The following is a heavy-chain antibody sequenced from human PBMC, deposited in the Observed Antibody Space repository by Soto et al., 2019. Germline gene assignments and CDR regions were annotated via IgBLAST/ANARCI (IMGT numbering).Heavy chain of an antibody. Sequence: QVQLVQSGAEVKKPGSSVQVSCKASGGTFSSYAISWVRQAPGQGLEWMGGIIPLFGTANYAQKFQGRVTITADEYTSTDYMELSSLRSEDTAVYCCARVGATTEKYFQHWGQGTLVTVSS. CDR2: IIPLFGTA. CDR1: GGTFSSYA. V-gene: IGHV1-69*01. J-gene: IGHJ1*01. D-gene: IGHD1-26*01. CDR3: ARVGATTEKYFQH.